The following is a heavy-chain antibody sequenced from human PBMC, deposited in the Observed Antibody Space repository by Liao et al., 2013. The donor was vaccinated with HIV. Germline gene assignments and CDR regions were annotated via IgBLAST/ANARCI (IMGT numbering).Heavy chain of an antibody. CDR3: ARGDDAFDI. CDR2: ICYSGVT. CDR1: GGSIRSNC. Sequence: QVQLQESGPRLVKPSETLSLTCTVSGGSIRSNCWSWIRQSPGKGLEWIGNICYSGVTTYNPSLKSRVTIFEDTSKNQFSLKLSSVSAADTAVYYCARGDDAFDIWGQGTMVTVSS. J-gene: IGHJ3*02. V-gene: IGHV4-59*08.